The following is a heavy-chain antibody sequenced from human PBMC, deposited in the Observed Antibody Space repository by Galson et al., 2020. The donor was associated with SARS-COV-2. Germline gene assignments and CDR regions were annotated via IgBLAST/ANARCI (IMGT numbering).Heavy chain of an antibody. CDR1: GGSFSGYY. Sequence: SETLSLTCAVYGGSFSGYYWSWIRQPPGKGLEWIGEINHSGSTNYNPSLKSRVTISVDTSKNQFSLKLSSVTAADTAVYYCARVVGDIVVVPAAKVLYYYYMDVWGKGTTVTVSS. CDR2: INHSGST. V-gene: IGHV4-34*01. D-gene: IGHD2-2*01. J-gene: IGHJ6*03. CDR3: ARVVGDIVVVPAAKVLYYYYMDV.